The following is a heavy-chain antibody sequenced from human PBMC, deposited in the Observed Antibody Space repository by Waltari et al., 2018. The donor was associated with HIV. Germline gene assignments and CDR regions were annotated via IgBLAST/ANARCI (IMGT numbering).Heavy chain of an antibody. CDR3: AREAPYDIMDY. J-gene: IGHJ4*02. D-gene: IGHD3-9*01. CDR1: AYTFIRYV. CDR2: ISYDGSNK. Sequence: QVQLAESGGGVVQPGTSLSLSGPAPAYTFIRYVIPWARQAPGKGLEWVAVISYDGSNKYYADSVKGRLTISRDNSKNTLYLQMNSLRAEDTAVYYCAREAPYDIMDYWGQGTLVTVSS. V-gene: IGHV3-30*03.